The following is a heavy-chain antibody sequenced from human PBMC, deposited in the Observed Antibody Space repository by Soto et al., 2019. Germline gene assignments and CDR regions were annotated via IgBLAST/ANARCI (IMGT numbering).Heavy chain of an antibody. CDR1: GYTFESWA. CDR2: IRSNGADT. D-gene: IGHD3-16*02. J-gene: IGHJ4*02. CDR3: VPWGSFRLPFFVY. V-gene: IGHV3-64D*06. Sequence: GGSLRLSCSASGYTFESWAAHWVRQASGKGLEYVTGIRSNGADTYYADTVKGRFTISRDNSKNTLYLQMGSLRSDDWGKFFCVPWGSFRLPFFVYGGRGALFTVS.